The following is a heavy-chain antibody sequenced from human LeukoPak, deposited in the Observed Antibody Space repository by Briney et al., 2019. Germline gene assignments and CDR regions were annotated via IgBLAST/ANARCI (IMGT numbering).Heavy chain of an antibody. D-gene: IGHD6-13*01. J-gene: IGHJ4*02. CDR1: GGTFSIYA. V-gene: IGHV1-2*02. CDR2: INPNSGGT. Sequence: GASVKVSCKACGGTFSIYAISWVRQAPGQGLEWMGWINPNSGGTNYAQKFQGRVTITRDTSISTAYMELSRLRSDDTAVYYCARSSSSWFRRDYYFDYWGQGTLVTVSS. CDR3: ARSSSSWFRRDYYFDY.